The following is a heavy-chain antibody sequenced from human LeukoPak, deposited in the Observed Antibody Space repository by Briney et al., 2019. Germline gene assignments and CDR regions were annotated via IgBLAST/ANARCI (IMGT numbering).Heavy chain of an antibody. J-gene: IGHJ5*02. CDR3: AKVLTAAGLDL. CDR1: GGSISDSIT. D-gene: IGHD6-25*01. V-gene: IGHV4/OR15-8*01. CDR2: IHDDGRT. Sequence: SETLSLTCSVCGGSISDSITWGWVRQPPGKGLEWLANIHDDGRTAPNPSLRSRLTISQDRSKNQFSLKESSVTAADTAFYYCAKVLTAAGLDLWGQGTLVTVSS.